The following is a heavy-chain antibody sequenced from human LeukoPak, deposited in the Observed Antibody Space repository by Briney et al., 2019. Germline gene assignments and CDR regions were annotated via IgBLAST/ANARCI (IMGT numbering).Heavy chain of an antibody. Sequence: ASVKVSCKASGYRFTSYGISWVRQAPGQGLEWMGWISAYNVNTNYAQKLQGRVTMTTDTSTNTAYMELRSLRSDDTAVYYCARDWHQIRFLEWLPLDYWGQGTPVTVSS. D-gene: IGHD3-3*01. CDR2: ISAYNVNT. V-gene: IGHV1-18*01. CDR3: ARDWHQIRFLEWLPLDY. CDR1: GYRFTSYG. J-gene: IGHJ4*02.